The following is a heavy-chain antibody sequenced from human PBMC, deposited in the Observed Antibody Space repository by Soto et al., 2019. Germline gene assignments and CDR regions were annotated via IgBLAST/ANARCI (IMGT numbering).Heavy chain of an antibody. V-gene: IGHV3-21*01. CDR3: VRDVNYYDSSGHRDY. CDR2: ISSTSTYI. CDR1: GFTFSTYS. D-gene: IGHD3-22*01. Sequence: EVQLVESGGGLVKPGGSLRLSCAASGFTFSTYSMHWVRQAPGKGLEWVSSISSTSTYIYYADSVKGRLTISRDNAKNSLYLQMNSLRGEDTAVYYCVRDVNYYDSSGHRDYWGQGTLVTVSS. J-gene: IGHJ4*02.